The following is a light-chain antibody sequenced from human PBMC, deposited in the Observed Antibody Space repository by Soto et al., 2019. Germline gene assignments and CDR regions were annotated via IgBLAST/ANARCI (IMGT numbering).Light chain of an antibody. J-gene: IGKJ3*01. Sequence: EIVLTQSPGTLSLSPGERATLSCRASQNVNSNFLAWYQQKPGQGPWLLIYGTSGRATGIPDRFSGSGSGTDFTLTISRLEPEDFAVYYCQHYGSSLIFSFGPGTKVEIK. CDR3: QHYGSSLIFS. CDR2: GTS. CDR1: QNVNSNF. V-gene: IGKV3-20*01.